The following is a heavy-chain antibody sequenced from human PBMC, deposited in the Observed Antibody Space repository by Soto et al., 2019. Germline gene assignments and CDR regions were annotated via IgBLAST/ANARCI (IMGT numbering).Heavy chain of an antibody. J-gene: IGHJ4*02. CDR2: ISNDGKQK. V-gene: IGHV3-30*18. CDR3: AKGPPATCRGGGCYDY. Sequence: QVQLVESGGGVVQPGRSLRLSCVVSGFIFSSYGIHWVRQAPGKGLEWVAVISNDGKQKYYADSVKGRFTISRDNSKNTLYLKMNSRGAEDTAVYYCAKGPPATCRGGGCYDYWGQGTLVTVSS. D-gene: IGHD2-15*01. CDR1: GFIFSSYG.